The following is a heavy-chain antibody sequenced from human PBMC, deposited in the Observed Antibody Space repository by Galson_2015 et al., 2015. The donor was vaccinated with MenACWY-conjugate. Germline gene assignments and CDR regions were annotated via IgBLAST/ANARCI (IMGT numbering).Heavy chain of an antibody. CDR2: IYSGGST. CDR3: ARGGLWYDSSGYST. J-gene: IGHJ5*02. D-gene: IGHD3-22*01. V-gene: IGHV3-53*04. Sequence: SLRLSCAASGFTVSSNYMSWVRQAPGKGLEWVSVIYSGGSTYYADSVKGRFTISRHNSKNTLYLQMNSLRAEDTAVYYCARGGLWYDSSGYSTWGQGTLVTVSS. CDR1: GFTVSSNY.